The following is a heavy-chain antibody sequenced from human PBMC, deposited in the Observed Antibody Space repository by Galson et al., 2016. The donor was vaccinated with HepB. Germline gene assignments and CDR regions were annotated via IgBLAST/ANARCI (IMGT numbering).Heavy chain of an antibody. J-gene: IGHJ4*02. CDR2: ISYDGGDK. D-gene: IGHD2-21*02. CDR3: AKLDCGRDCPRDD. CDR1: GFTFSRYG. Sequence: SLRLSCAASGFTFSRYGMHWVRPAPGKGLEWVAVISYDGGDKHYADSVKGRFTVSRDNSKNTLFLQMNSLGVEDTAVYYCAKLDCGRDCPRDDWGQGALVTVSS. V-gene: IGHV3-30*19.